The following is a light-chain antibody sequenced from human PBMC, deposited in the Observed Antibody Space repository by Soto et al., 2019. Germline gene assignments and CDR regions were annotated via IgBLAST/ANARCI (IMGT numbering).Light chain of an antibody. J-gene: IGKJ2*01. Sequence: DIVMTQSPDSLAVSLGERATINCKSSQSVLYSSNNKNYLAWYQQKPGQPPKQLIYWASTRESGVPDRFSGSGSETQFTHTFINLQYEDVAVYYCQQYYSTPPYTFGQGTKLEI. CDR2: WAS. V-gene: IGKV4-1*01. CDR3: QQYYSTPPYT. CDR1: QSVLYSSNNKNY.